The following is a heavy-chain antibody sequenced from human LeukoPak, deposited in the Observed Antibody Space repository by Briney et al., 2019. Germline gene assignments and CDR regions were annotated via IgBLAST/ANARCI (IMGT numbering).Heavy chain of an antibody. Sequence: SETLSLTCTVSGGSISSHYWSWIRQPPGKGLEWTGYIYYSGSTNYNPSLKSRVTISVDTSKNQFSLKLSSVAAADTAVYYCARQLWSNDYYYYYMDVWGKGTTVTVSS. D-gene: IGHD5-18*01. CDR3: ARQLWSNDYYYYYMDV. V-gene: IGHV4-59*11. CDR1: GGSISSHY. J-gene: IGHJ6*03. CDR2: IYYSGST.